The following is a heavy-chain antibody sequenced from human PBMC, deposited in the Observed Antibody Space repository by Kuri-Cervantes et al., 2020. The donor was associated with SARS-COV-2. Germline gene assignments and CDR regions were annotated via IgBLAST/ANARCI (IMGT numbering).Heavy chain of an antibody. J-gene: IGHJ6*02. CDR1: GGTFSSYA. V-gene: IGHV1-69*10. CDR2: IIPIFGIA. CDR3: ARDRRIQLWLPPDYYYGMDV. D-gene: IGHD5-18*01. Sequence: SVKVSCKASGGTFSSYAISWVRQAPGQGLEWMGGIIPIFGIANYAQKFQGRVTITADKSTSTAYMELSSLRSEDTAVYYCARDRRIQLWLPPDYYYGMDVWGQGTTVTVSS.